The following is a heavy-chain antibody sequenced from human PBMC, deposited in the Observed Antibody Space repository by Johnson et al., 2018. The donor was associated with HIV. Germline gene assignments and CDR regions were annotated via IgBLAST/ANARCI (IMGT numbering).Heavy chain of an antibody. D-gene: IGHD1-26*01. Sequence: QVQLVESGGGVVQPGRSLRLSCAASGFTFSSYGMHWVRQAPCKGLEWVAVISYDGSNKYYADSVKGRFTISRDNSKNTLYLQMNSLSAEDSAVYYCAREGAWEVRPGAFDIWGQGTMVTVSS. CDR3: AREGAWEVRPGAFDI. J-gene: IGHJ3*02. CDR1: GFTFSSYG. CDR2: ISYDGSNK. V-gene: IGHV3-30*03.